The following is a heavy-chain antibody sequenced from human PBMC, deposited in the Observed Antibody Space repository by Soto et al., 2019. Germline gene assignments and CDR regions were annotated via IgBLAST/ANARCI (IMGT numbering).Heavy chain of an antibody. V-gene: IGHV1-3*01. CDR3: ARGREYDFWRSPTGY. D-gene: IGHD3-3*01. CDR1: GYTFTSYA. CDR2: INAGNGNT. J-gene: IGHJ4*02. Sequence: ASVKVSCKASGYTFTSYAMHWVRQAPGQRLEWMGWINAGNGNTKYSQKFQGRVTITRDTSASTAYMELSSLRSEDTAVYYCARGREYDFWRSPTGYWGQGTLVTGFS.